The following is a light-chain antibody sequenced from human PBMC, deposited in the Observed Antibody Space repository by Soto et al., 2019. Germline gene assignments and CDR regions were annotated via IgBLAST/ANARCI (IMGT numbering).Light chain of an antibody. Sequence: DIQMTQSPSSLSASVGDRVTITCRASQGIRNDLGWYQQKPGKAPKRLIYAASSLQSGVPSRFSGSGSETEFTLTISGLQPDDFATYYCQRFIDGWTFGQGTKVDIK. CDR2: AAS. J-gene: IGKJ1*01. V-gene: IGKV1-17*01. CDR1: QGIRND. CDR3: QRFIDGWT.